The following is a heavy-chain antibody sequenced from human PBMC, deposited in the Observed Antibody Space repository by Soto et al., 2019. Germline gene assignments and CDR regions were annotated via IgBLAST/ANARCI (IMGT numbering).Heavy chain of an antibody. CDR2: IYYSGST. Sequence: SETLSLTCTVSGGSISSGDYYWSWIRQPPGKNLEWIGYIYYSGSTNYNHSLKSRVTISVDTSKNQFSLKLSSVTAADTAVYYCARVTNGVCYTCYYYYYMDVWGKGTTVTVSS. CDR3: ARVTNGVCYTCYYYYYMDV. CDR1: GGSISSGDYY. J-gene: IGHJ6*03. D-gene: IGHD2-8*01. V-gene: IGHV4-30-4*01.